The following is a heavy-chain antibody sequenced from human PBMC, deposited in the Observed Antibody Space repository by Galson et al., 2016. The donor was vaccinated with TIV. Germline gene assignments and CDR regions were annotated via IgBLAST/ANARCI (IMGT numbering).Heavy chain of an antibody. J-gene: IGHJ6*02. CDR2: ISATGGST. D-gene: IGHD3-3*01. V-gene: IGHV3-23*01. Sequence: SLRLSCAASGFTFSDFAMHWVRQAPGKGLEWVSSISATGGSTYYAGSVRGRFTTSRDNSNDHLSLHMSNLRAEDTAVYYCAKTIDVSGVLINYFYYGTDGWGHGTTVSVSS. CDR1: GFTFSDFA. CDR3: AKTIDVSGVLINYFYYGTDG.